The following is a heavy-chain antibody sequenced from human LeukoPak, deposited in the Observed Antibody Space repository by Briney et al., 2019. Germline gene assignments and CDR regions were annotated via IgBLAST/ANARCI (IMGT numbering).Heavy chain of an antibody. CDR1: GFTFSSFA. CDR3: ARYLEGFDY. V-gene: IGHV3-30-3*01. CDR2: TSYDGNNH. J-gene: IGHJ4*02. Sequence: PGGSLRLSCAASGFTFSSFAMHWVRQAPGKGLEWVAVTSYDGNNHYYPDSVKGRFTVSRDNSKNTLYLQMNSLRPEDTAVYYCARYLEGFDYWGQGTLVTVS.